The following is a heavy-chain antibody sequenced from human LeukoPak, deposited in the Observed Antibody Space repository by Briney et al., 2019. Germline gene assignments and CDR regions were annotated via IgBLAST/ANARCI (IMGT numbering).Heavy chain of an antibody. CDR3: ARVPTVTFFDY. CDR2: IYYSGST. J-gene: IGHJ4*02. V-gene: IGHV4-59*11. D-gene: IGHD4-17*01. CDR1: GGSISSHY. Sequence: SETLSLTCTVSGGSISSHYWSWIRQPPGKGLEWIGYIYYSGSTNYNPSLKSRVTISVDTSKNQFSLKLSSVTAADTAVYYCARVPTVTFFDYWGQGTLVTVSS.